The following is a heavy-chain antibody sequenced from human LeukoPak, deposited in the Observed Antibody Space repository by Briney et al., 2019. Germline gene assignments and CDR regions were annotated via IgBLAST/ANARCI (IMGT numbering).Heavy chain of an antibody. CDR3: ARGRTTVTSLSYYYYGMDV. V-gene: IGHV4-61*01. J-gene: IGHJ6*02. D-gene: IGHD4-11*01. CDR1: GGSVSSGSYY. Sequence: PSETLSLTCTVSGGSVSSGSYYWSWIRQPPGKGLEWIGYIYDSGSTNYNPSLKSRVTISVDTSKSQFSLKLSSVTAADTAVYYCARGRTTVTSLSYYYYGMDVWGQGTTVTVSS. CDR2: IYDSGST.